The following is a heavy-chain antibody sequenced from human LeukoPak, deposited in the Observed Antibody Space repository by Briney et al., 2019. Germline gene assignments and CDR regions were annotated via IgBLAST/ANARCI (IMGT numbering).Heavy chain of an antibody. CDR2: IFHSGST. V-gene: IGHV4-38-2*02. CDR1: GYSISSGFY. Sequence: SETLSLTCSVSGYSISSGFYWGWIRQPPGKGLEWIGSIFHSGSTYYNPSLKSRVTISVDTSKNQFSLKLTSVTAADTALYYCARLDYDSSVYHPYNWFDPWGQGILVTVSS. D-gene: IGHD3-22*01. J-gene: IGHJ5*02. CDR3: ARLDYDSSVYHPYNWFDP.